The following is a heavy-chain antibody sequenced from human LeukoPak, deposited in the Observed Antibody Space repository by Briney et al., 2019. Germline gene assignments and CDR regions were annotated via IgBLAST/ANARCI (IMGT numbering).Heavy chain of an antibody. CDR1: GDSIGSYY. V-gene: IGHV4-59*08. CDR3: ARHGGGYYYDSGGYLSPFDY. CDR2: IYYSGST. J-gene: IGHJ4*02. Sequence: SETLSLTCTLSGDSIGSYYWNWIRQPPGKGLEWIGKIYYSGSTNYNPYLKSRVTISVDTSKNQFSLKLSSVTAADTAVYYCARHGGGYYYDSGGYLSPFDYWGQGTLVTVSS. D-gene: IGHD3-22*01.